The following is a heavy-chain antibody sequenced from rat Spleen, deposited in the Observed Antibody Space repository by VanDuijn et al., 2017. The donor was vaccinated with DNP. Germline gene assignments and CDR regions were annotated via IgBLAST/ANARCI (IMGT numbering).Heavy chain of an antibody. V-gene: IGHV2S27*01. D-gene: IGHD5-1*01. CDR3: ARGSGTYYWYFDF. CDR2: MWYDGDT. Sequence: QVQMKETGPGLVQTTQTLSVTCTVSGFSLTTYSVSWVRQPSGKGPEWMGKMWYDGDTAYNSAVQSRLSISRDTSKRQVFLKMNSLQPEDTGTYYCARGSGTYYWYFDFWGPGTMVTVSS. J-gene: IGHJ1*01. CDR1: GFSLTTYS.